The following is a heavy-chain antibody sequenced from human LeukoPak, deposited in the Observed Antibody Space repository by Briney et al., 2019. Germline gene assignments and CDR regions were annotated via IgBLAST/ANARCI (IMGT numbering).Heavy chain of an antibody. D-gene: IGHD1-14*01. Sequence: GGSLRLSCAASGFTLSSYYMHWVRQAPGKGLEWVSSISSSSNYIYYADSVKGRFTISRDNAKNSLYLQMNSLRAEDTALYYCARDPEGFDYWGQGTLVTVSS. J-gene: IGHJ4*02. CDR2: ISSSSNYI. V-gene: IGHV3-21*04. CDR1: GFTLSSYY. CDR3: ARDPEGFDY.